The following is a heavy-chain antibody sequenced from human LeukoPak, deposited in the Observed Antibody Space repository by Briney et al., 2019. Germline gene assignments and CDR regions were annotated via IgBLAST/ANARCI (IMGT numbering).Heavy chain of an antibody. CDR2: IKQDGSEK. V-gene: IGHV3-7*01. CDR3: ARAGGSSWADY. Sequence: GGSLRLSCAASAFTFSRYWMTWVRQAPGKGLEWVANIKQDGSEKDYVDSVKGRFTISRDNAKNSLYLQMNSLRAEDTAVYYCARAGGSSWADYWGQGTLVTVSS. CDR1: AFTFSRYW. J-gene: IGHJ4*02. D-gene: IGHD6-13*01.